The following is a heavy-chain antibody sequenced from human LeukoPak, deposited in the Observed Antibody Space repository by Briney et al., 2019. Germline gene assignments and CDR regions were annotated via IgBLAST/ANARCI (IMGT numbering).Heavy chain of an antibody. Sequence: GESLKISCKASGYRFTSYWIGWVRQMPGKGLECMGIIHPGDSEIRYSPSFRGQVTISVDKSISTAYLQWSGLKASDTAIYYCARHVTTASAARGFDIWGQGTMVTVSS. J-gene: IGHJ3*02. V-gene: IGHV5-51*01. CDR3: ARHVTTASAARGFDI. CDR1: GYRFTSYW. D-gene: IGHD1-14*01. CDR2: IHPGDSEI.